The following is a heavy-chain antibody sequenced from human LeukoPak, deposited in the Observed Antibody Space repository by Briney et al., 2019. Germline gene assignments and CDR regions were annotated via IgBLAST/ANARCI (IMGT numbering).Heavy chain of an antibody. CDR1: GFTFGDYA. Sequence: GGSLRLSCTASGFTFGDYAMSWVRQAPGKGLEWVGFIRSKAYGGTTEYAASVKGRFTISRDDSKSLAYLQMNSLKTEDTAVYYCSRIRGNGYNYFDYWGQGTPVTVSS. D-gene: IGHD5-24*01. CDR3: SRIRGNGYNYFDY. CDR2: IRSKAYGGTT. V-gene: IGHV3-49*04. J-gene: IGHJ4*02.